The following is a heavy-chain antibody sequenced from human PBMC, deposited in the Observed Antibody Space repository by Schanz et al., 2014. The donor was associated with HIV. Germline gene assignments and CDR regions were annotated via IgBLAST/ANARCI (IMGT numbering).Heavy chain of an antibody. CDR2: VNPESGNT. D-gene: IGHD1-26*01. J-gene: IGHJ2*01. CDR3: VRGASFNFDKEGYYRNWYFDF. CDR1: GYTFSTYG. Sequence: QVQLVQSGDEVKKPGASVKVSCKASGYTFSTYGISWVRQAPGQGLEWMGWVNPESGNTGMADKFLGRLSLTRFTTTGTAYMDLDSLRYEDTAIYYCVRGASFNFDKEGYYRNWYFDFWGRGTLVAVSS. V-gene: IGHV1-8*02.